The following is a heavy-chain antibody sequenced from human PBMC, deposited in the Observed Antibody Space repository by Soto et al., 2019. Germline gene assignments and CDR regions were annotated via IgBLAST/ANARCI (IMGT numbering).Heavy chain of an antibody. J-gene: IGHJ4*02. CDR1: GGSISSGGYF. V-gene: IGHV4-31*01. CDR2: ISSSGTT. CDR3: ARSGIIRGPLFFEH. Sequence: QVQLQESGPGLVKPSQTLSLTCTVSGGSISSGGYFWSWIRQHPGKGLEWIGYISSSGTTYYNPSLKGHFAIFVDTSKNQFSLTLNFVTAAVTAVFYCARSGIIRGPLFFEHWGPGRLVTVSS. D-gene: IGHD3-10*01.